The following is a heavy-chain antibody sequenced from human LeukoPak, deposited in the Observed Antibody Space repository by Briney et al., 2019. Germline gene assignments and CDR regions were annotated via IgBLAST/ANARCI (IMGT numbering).Heavy chain of an antibody. CDR1: GGSISSSSYY. D-gene: IGHD2-2*01. J-gene: IGHJ6*02. CDR3: ARSSSTSHYGLDV. V-gene: IGHV4-39*01. Sequence: SERRSLTSTVSGGSISSSSYYWDWIRQPPGKGLEWTGSIYYSGSTYYNPSLKSRVTISVDASQNQFSLKLSSLTAPDTAVYYCARSSSTSHYGLDVWGQGTMVTVSS. CDR2: IYYSGST.